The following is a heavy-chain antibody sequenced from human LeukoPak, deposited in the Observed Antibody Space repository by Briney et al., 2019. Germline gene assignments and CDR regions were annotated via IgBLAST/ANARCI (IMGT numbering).Heavy chain of an antibody. CDR2: ISAYNGNT. CDR3: ARWAPMIVAIDY. Sequence: ASVKVSCKASGYTFTGYYMHWVRQAPGQGLEWMGWISAYNGNTNYAQKLQGRVTMTTDTSTSTAYMELRSLRSDDTAVYYCARWAPMIVAIDYWGQGTLVTVSS. J-gene: IGHJ4*02. CDR1: GYTFTGYY. D-gene: IGHD3-22*01. V-gene: IGHV1-18*04.